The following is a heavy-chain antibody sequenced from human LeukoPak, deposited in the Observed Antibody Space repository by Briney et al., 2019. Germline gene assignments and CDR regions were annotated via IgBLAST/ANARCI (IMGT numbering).Heavy chain of an antibody. V-gene: IGHV3-23*01. CDR1: GFTSSSYA. CDR2: ISGSGDST. D-gene: IGHD5-12*01. Sequence: GGSLRLSCAASGFTSSSYAMSWVRQAPGKGLEWVSAISGSGDSTYYADTVKGRFTISRDNSKNTLNLQMNSLRAEDTAVYFCAKAVSPVDVGYWGRGTLVTVSS. J-gene: IGHJ4*02. CDR3: AKAVSPVDVGY.